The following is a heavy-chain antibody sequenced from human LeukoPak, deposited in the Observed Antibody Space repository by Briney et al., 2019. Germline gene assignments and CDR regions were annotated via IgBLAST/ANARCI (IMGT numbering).Heavy chain of an antibody. V-gene: IGHV1-2*02. CDR2: INPNSGGT. CDR3: ASVGATWYCGGDCYPDY. CDR1: GYTFTGYY. J-gene: IGHJ4*02. Sequence: ASVKVSCKASGYTFTGYYMHWVRQAPGQGLEWMGWINPNSGGTNYAQKFQGRVTMTRDTSISIAYMELSRLRSDDTAVYYCASVGATWYCGGDCYPDYWGQGTLVTVSS. D-gene: IGHD2-21*01.